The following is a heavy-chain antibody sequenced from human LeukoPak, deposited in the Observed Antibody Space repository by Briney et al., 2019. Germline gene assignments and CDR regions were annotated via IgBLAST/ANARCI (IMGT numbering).Heavy chain of an antibody. Sequence: GRSLRLSCAASGFTFSSYAMHWVRQAPGKGLERVAVISYDGSNKYYADSVKGRFTISRDNSKNTLYLQMNSLRAEDTAVYYCARDMSDYAGHGQSGPFDYWGQGTLVTVSS. CDR2: ISYDGSNK. CDR1: GFTFSSYA. D-gene: IGHD3-16*01. CDR3: ARDMSDYAGHGQSGPFDY. V-gene: IGHV3-30*01. J-gene: IGHJ4*02.